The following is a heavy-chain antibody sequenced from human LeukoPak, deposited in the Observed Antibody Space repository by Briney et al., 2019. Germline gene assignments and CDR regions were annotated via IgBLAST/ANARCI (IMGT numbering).Heavy chain of an antibody. J-gene: IGHJ4*02. CDR1: GYTFTSYY. CDR2: INPNSGDT. CDR3: ARDGALDY. V-gene: IGHV1-2*02. D-gene: IGHD4-17*01. Sequence: GASVKVSCKASGYTFTSYYMHWVRQAPGQGLEWMGWINPNSGDTNYAQKFQGRVTMTRDTSISTAYMEVSRLRSDDTAVYYCARDGALDYWGRGTLVTVSS.